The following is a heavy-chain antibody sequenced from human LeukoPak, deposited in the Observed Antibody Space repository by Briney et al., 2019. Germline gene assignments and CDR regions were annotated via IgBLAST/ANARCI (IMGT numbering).Heavy chain of an antibody. CDR3: ASRYGDYGDYYYGMDV. V-gene: IGHV4-59*01. D-gene: IGHD4-17*01. CDR1: GGSINSYY. Sequence: SETLSLTCTVSGGSINSYYWSWIRQPPGRGLEWVGSIHYSGSTSYNPSLRSRVTISVDKSKNQFFLKLSSVTATDTAVYYCASRYGDYGDYYYGMDVWGQGTTVTVSS. CDR2: IHYSGST. J-gene: IGHJ6*02.